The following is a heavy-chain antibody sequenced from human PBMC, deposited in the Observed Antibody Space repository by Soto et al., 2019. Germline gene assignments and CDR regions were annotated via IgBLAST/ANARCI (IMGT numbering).Heavy chain of an antibody. CDR2: IYFSGST. CDR3: ARNPIASRPYYYYMHV. J-gene: IGHJ6*03. CDR1: GDSIRSYY. D-gene: IGHD6-6*01. V-gene: IGHV4-59*01. Sequence: PSETLSLTCTVSGDSIRSYYWSWIRQPPGKGLEWIGYIYFSGSTNYNPSLKGRVTISVDTSKNQFSLKLTSVTAADTAVYYCARNPIASRPYYYYMHVWGKGTTVTVSS.